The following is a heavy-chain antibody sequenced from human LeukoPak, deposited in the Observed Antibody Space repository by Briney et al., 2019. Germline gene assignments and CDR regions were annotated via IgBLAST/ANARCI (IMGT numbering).Heavy chain of an antibody. D-gene: IGHD7-27*01. Sequence: GGSLRLSCAASGFTFDDYAMHWVRQAPGKGLEWVSGISWNSGSIGYADSVKGRFTISRDNAKNSLYLQMNSLRAEDMALYYRAKDRGYGLTGGFDYWGQGTLVTVSS. CDR2: ISWNSGSI. CDR1: GFTFDDYA. V-gene: IGHV3-9*03. CDR3: AKDRGYGLTGGFDY. J-gene: IGHJ4*02.